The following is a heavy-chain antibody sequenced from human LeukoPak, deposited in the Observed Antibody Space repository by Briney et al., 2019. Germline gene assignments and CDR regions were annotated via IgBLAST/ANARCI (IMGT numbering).Heavy chain of an antibody. CDR2: ISAYNGNT. J-gene: IGHJ4*02. CDR3: ARAGPMVRGVKVPDY. Sequence: ASVKVSCKASGYTFTSYGISWVRQAPGQGLEWMGWISAYNGNTNYAQKLQGRVTMTTDTSTSTAYMELRSLRSDDTAVYYCARAGPMVRGVKVPDYWGQGTLVTVSS. V-gene: IGHV1-18*01. CDR1: GYTFTSYG. D-gene: IGHD3-10*01.